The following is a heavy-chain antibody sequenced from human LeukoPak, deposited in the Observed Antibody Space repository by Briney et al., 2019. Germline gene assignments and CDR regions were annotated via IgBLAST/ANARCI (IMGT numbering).Heavy chain of an antibody. CDR3: ARGAYWYFDL. J-gene: IGHJ2*01. V-gene: IGHV3-21*01. CDR1: GFTFSSYA. CDR2: ISSSSSYI. Sequence: GGSLRLSCAASGFTFSSYAMSWVRQAPGKGLEWVSSISSSSSYIYYADSVKGRFTISRDNAKNSLYLQMNSLRAEDTAVYYCARGAYWYFDLWGRGTLVTVSS. D-gene: IGHD4/OR15-4a*01.